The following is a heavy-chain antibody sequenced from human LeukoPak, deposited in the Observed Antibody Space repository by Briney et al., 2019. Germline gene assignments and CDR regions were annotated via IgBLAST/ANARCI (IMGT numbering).Heavy chain of an antibody. J-gene: IGHJ5*02. CDR2: INPNSGGT. D-gene: IGHD2-8*01. CDR3: ARDGLMVYAIGDNWFDP. V-gene: IGHV1-2*02. Sequence: ASVKVSCKASGYTFTGYYMHWVRQAPGQGLEWMGWINPNSGGTNYAQKFQGRVTMTRDTSISTDYMELSRLRSDDTAVYYCARDGLMVYAIGDNWFDPWGQGTLVTVSS. CDR1: GYTFTGYY.